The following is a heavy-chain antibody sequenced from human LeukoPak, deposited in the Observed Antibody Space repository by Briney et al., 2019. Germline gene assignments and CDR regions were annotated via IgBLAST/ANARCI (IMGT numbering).Heavy chain of an antibody. CDR1: GFTFSSYS. J-gene: IGHJ4*02. CDR2: ISGSGGST. CDR3: AKVAGGPNPPLYFDY. Sequence: PGGSLRLSCAASGFTFSSYSMNWVRQAPGKGLEWVSAISGSGGSTYYADSVKGRFTISRDNSKNTLYLQMNSLRAEDTAVYYCAKVAGGPNPPLYFDYWGQGTLVTVSS. D-gene: IGHD1-14*01. V-gene: IGHV3-23*01.